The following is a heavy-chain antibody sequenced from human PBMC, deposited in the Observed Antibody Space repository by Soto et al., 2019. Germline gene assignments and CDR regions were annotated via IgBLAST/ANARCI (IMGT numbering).Heavy chain of an antibody. CDR2: ISGSGGST. V-gene: IGHV3-23*01. D-gene: IGHD3-10*01. CDR1: GFTFSSYA. CDR3: AKCDVPAASQRITMVREGRGKEGY. Sequence: GGSLRLSCAASGFTFSSYAMSWVRQAPGKGLEWVSAISGSGGSTYYADSVKGRFTLSRDNSKNTLYLQMNSLRAEDTAVYYCAKCDVPAASQRITMVREGRGKEGYWGQGTLVTVSS. J-gene: IGHJ4*02.